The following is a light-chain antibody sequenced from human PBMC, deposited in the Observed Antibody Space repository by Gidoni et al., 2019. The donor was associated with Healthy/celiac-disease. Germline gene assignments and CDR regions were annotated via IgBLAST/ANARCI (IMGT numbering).Light chain of an antibody. V-gene: IGLV2-14*01. CDR1: SSDVGGYNY. Sequence: QSALTQPVSVSGSPGQSITISCTGTSSDVGGYNYVSWYQQNPGKAPKLMIYDVSNRPSGVSNRFSGSKSGNTASLTISGLQAEDEADYYCSSYTSSSTLYVFGTGNKVTVL. J-gene: IGLJ1*01. CDR2: DVS. CDR3: SSYTSSSTLYV.